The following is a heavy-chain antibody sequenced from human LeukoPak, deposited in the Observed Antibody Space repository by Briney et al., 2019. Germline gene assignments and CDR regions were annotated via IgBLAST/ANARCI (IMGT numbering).Heavy chain of an antibody. V-gene: IGHV4-59*01. D-gene: IGHD3-10*01. CDR1: GGSISSYY. CDR2: IYYSGST. Sequence: PSETLSLTCTVSGGSISSYYWSWIRQPPGKGLEWIGYIYYSGSTNYSPSLKSRVTISVDTSKNQFSLKLSSVTAADTAVYYCARVSGLRSAFDIWGQGTMVTVSS. J-gene: IGHJ3*02. CDR3: ARVSGLRSAFDI.